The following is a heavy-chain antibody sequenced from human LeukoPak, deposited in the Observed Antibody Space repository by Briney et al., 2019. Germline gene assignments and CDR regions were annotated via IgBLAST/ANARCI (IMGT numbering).Heavy chain of an antibody. CDR3: AKDATYRDGYWEFDY. CDR2: VLSGGGST. J-gene: IGHJ4*02. CDR1: GYNFGGYS. D-gene: IGHD5-24*01. V-gene: IGHV3-23*01. Sequence: GGSLRLSCEGSGYNFGGYSMSWVRQAPGKGLEWVSSVLSGGGSTYYADAVKGRFTISRDNSRSTLYLQMNSLRAEDTAVYYCAKDATYRDGYWEFDYWGQETLVTVSS.